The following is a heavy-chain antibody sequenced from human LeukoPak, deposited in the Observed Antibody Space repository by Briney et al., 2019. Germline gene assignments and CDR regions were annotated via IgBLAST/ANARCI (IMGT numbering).Heavy chain of an antibody. J-gene: IGHJ4*02. CDR1: GFTFSTYA. CDR3: AKDYDYVWGSYRYTYFDY. CDR2: VSSSGGST. Sequence: GESLKISCAASGFTFSTYAMSWVRQAPGKGLEWVSAVSSSGGSTYYAESVKGRFTISRDNSKNTLFLQMHSLRAEDTAIYYCAKDYDYVWGSYRYTYFDYWGQGTLVTVSS. V-gene: IGHV3-23*01. D-gene: IGHD3-16*02.